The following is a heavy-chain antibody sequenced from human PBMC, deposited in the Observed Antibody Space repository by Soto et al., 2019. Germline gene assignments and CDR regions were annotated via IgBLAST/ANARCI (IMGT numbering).Heavy chain of an antibody. Sequence: SETLSLTCTVSGGSISSYYWSWIRQPPGKGLEWIGYIYYSGSTNYNPSLKSRVTISVDTSKNQFSLKLSSVTAADTAVYYCARGVLDCSGGRCYSSWFDPWGQGTLVTVSS. CDR3: ARGVLDCSGGRCYSSWFDP. D-gene: IGHD2-15*01. CDR1: GGSISSYY. CDR2: IYYSGST. V-gene: IGHV4-59*01. J-gene: IGHJ5*02.